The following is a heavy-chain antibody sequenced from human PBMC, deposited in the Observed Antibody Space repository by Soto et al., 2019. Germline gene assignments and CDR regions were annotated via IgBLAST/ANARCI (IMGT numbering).Heavy chain of an antibody. V-gene: IGHV3-30*18. Sequence: QVQLVESGGGVVQPGRSLRLSCAASGFTFSSYGMHWVRQAPGKGLEWVAVISYDGSNKYYADSVKGRFTISRDNSKNPLYLQMNSLRAEDAAVYYCAKAGAYAFRNDYYYGMDVWGQGTTVTVSS. CDR3: AKAGAYAFRNDYYYGMDV. CDR2: ISYDGSNK. D-gene: IGHD3-3*01. J-gene: IGHJ6*02. CDR1: GFTFSSYG.